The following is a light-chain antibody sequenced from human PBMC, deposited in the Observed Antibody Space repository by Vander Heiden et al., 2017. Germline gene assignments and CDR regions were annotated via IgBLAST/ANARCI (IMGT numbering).Light chain of an antibody. CDR3: CSYASSSTFVA. CDR2: EVS. Sequence: QSALTQPASVSGSPGQPITISCTGTSSDVGSYNLVSWYQQHPGKAPKLIIYEVSKRPSRVSNRFSGSKSGNTASLTISGLQAEDEADYYCCSYASSSTFVAFGGGTKLTVL. V-gene: IGLV2-23*02. CDR1: SSDVGSYNL. J-gene: IGLJ2*01.